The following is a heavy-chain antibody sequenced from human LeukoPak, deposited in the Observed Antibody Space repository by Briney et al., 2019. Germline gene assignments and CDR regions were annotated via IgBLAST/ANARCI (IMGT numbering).Heavy chain of an antibody. CDR3: ARRRYNWNAIDY. J-gene: IGHJ4*02. Sequence: GGSLRLSCAASGFTFSDYYMSWIRQAPGKGLEWVSYISSSGSTIYYADSVKGRFTISRGNAKNSLYLQMNSLRTEDTAVYYCARRRYNWNAIDYWGQGTLVTVSS. CDR1: GFTFSDYY. V-gene: IGHV3-11*01. CDR2: ISSSGSTI. D-gene: IGHD1-20*01.